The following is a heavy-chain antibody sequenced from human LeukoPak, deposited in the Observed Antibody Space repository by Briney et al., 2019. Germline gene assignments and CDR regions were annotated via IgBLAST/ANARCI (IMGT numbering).Heavy chain of an antibody. CDR2: ISSNGGST. J-gene: IGHJ4*02. CDR1: GFIFNKYD. V-gene: IGHV3-64D*06. D-gene: IGHD3-22*01. Sequence: PGESLSLTCSASGFIFNKYDLYWVRQAQGQGMEYVSAISSNGGSTYYADSVKGRFTISRDNSKNTLYFQMRSLRAEDTAVFYCLKRGNDYYDSSGNFDFDFWGQGTLVTVSS. CDR3: LKRGNDYYDSSGNFDFDF.